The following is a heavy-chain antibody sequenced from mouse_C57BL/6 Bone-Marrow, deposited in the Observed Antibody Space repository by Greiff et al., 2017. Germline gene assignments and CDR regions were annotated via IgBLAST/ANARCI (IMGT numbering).Heavy chain of an antibody. Sequence: VQLQQSGAELARPGASVKLSCKASGYTFTSYGISWVKQRTGQGLEWIGEIYPRSGNTYYNEKFKGKATLTADKSSSTAYMELRSLTSEDSAVYFCAGSGYYGVVRDVWGQGTTLTVSS. CDR1: GYTFTSYG. CDR3: AGSGYYGVVRDV. J-gene: IGHJ2*01. CDR2: IYPRSGNT. D-gene: IGHD1-1*01. V-gene: IGHV1-81*01.